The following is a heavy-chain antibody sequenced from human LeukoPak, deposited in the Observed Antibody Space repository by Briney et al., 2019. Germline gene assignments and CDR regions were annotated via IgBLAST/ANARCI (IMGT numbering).Heavy chain of an antibody. Sequence: PETLSLTCTVSGGSISSSGYYWGWIRHPPRKRLEWIGSIYYGGSTYYNPSLKSRVSISGDTSKNQFSLKLSSVTAADTAVYYCARHNEYSKYEDDYWGQGTLVTVSS. CDR1: GGSISSSGYY. CDR2: IYYGGST. V-gene: IGHV4-39*01. J-gene: IGHJ4*02. D-gene: IGHD4-11*01. CDR3: ARHNEYSKYEDDY.